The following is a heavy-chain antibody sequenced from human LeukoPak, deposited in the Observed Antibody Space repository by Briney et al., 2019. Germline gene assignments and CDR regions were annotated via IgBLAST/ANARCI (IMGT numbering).Heavy chain of an antibody. Sequence: GGSLRLSCAASGFTFSSYAMSWVRQAPGKGLEWVSAISGSGGSTYYADSVMGRFIISRDNSRKTFHLQMDSLRADDTAIYYCAKGKVNHLGALDFWGQGTLVTVSS. D-gene: IGHD1-26*01. CDR1: GFTFSSYA. CDR2: ISGSGGST. V-gene: IGHV3-23*01. J-gene: IGHJ4*02. CDR3: AKGKVNHLGALDF.